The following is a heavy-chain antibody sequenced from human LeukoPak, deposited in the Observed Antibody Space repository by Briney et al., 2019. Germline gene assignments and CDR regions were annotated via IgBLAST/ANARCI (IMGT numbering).Heavy chain of an antibody. CDR3: ARAEWLYSSSFDY. CDR1: GGSISSGSYY. J-gene: IGHJ4*02. CDR2: IYTSGST. D-gene: IGHD6-6*01. Sequence: SQTLSLTCTVSGGSISSGSYYWSWIRQPAGKGLEWIGRIYTSGSTNYNPSLKSRVTISVDTSKNQFSLKLSSVTAADTAVYYCARAEWLYSSSFDYWGQGTLVTVSS. V-gene: IGHV4-61*02.